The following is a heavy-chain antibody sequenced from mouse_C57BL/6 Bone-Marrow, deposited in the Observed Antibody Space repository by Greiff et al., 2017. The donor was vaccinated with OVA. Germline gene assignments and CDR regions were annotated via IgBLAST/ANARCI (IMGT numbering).Heavy chain of an antibody. J-gene: IGHJ2*01. CDR2: INYDGSST. CDR3: AREGDSYFDY. D-gene: IGHD2-13*01. CDR1: GFTFSDYY. V-gene: IGHV5-16*01. Sequence: EVMLVESEGGLVQPGSSMKLSCTASGFTFSDYYMAWVRQVPEKGLEWVANINYDGSSTYYLDSLKSRFIISRDNAKNILYLQMSSLKSEDTATYYCAREGDSYFDYWGQGTTLTVSS.